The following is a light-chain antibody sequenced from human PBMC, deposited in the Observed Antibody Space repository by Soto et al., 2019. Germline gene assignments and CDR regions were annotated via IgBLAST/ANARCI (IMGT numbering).Light chain of an antibody. CDR2: DVS. Sequence: QSVLTQPASVSGSPGQSITISCTGTSSDVGGYNYVSWYQQHPGKAPKLMIYDVSNRPSGVSNRFSGSKSGNTASLTISRLQAEDEADYYCSSYTSSSTLLYVFGNGTKVTVL. V-gene: IGLV2-14*01. CDR1: SSDVGGYNY. J-gene: IGLJ1*01. CDR3: SSYTSSSTLLYV.